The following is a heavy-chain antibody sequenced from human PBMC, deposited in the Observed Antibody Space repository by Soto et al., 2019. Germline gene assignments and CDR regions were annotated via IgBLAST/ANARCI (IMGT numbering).Heavy chain of an antibody. V-gene: IGHV3-21*01. CDR3: ARDTVSSWAYYYYYYGMDV. J-gene: IGHJ6*02. CDR1: GFTFSSYS. CDR2: ISSSSSYI. Sequence: KPGGSLRLSCAASGFTFSSYSMNWVRQAPGKGLEWVSSISSSSSYIYYADSVKGRFTISRDNAKNSLYLQMNSLRAEDTAVYYCARDTVSSWAYYYYYYGMDVWGQGTTVTVSS. D-gene: IGHD6-13*01.